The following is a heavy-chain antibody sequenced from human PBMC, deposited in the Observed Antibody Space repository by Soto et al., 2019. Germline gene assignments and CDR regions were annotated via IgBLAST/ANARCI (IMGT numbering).Heavy chain of an antibody. Sequence: QVQLVQSGAEVKKPGASVKVSCKASGYTFTSYGISWVRQAPGQGLEWMGWISAYNGNTNYAQKLQGRVTITTDTSTSTAYMELRSLRSDDTAVYYCARLHYYGSGSYGGYYYGMDVWGQGTTVTVSS. J-gene: IGHJ6*02. CDR2: ISAYNGNT. CDR3: ARLHYYGSGSYGGYYYGMDV. D-gene: IGHD3-10*01. CDR1: GYTFTSYG. V-gene: IGHV1-18*01.